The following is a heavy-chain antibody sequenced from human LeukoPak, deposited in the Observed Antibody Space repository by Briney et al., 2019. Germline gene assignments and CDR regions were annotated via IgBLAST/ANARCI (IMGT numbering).Heavy chain of an antibody. Sequence: SETLSLTCTVSGGSIDSYFWTWIRQPPGKGLEWIGYIYYSGSTSYNPSLKSRVTISVDTSKNQFSLKLTSVTAADTAVYYCARHFFVGAEDAFDIWGQGTMVTVSS. J-gene: IGHJ3*02. D-gene: IGHD2/OR15-2a*01. CDR2: IYYSGST. CDR3: ARHFFVGAEDAFDI. V-gene: IGHV4-59*08. CDR1: GGSIDSYF.